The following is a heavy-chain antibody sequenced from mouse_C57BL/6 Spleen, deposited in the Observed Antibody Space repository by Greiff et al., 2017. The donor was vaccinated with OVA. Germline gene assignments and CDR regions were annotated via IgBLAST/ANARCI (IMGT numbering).Heavy chain of an antibody. CDR2: ISNGGGST. CDR3: ARQGYDYDGYFDY. Sequence: EVQVVESGGGLVQPGGSLKLSCAASGFTFSDYYMYWVRQTPEKRLEWVAYISNGGGSTYYPDTVKGRFTISRDNAKNTLYLQMSRLKSEDTAMYYCARQGYDYDGYFDYWGQGTTLTVSS. CDR1: GFTFSDYY. V-gene: IGHV5-12*01. J-gene: IGHJ2*01. D-gene: IGHD2-4*01.